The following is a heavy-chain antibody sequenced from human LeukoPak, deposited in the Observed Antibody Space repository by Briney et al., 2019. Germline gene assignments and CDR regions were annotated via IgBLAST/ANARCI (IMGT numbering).Heavy chain of an antibody. V-gene: IGHV4-59*01. D-gene: IGHD3-22*01. CDR2: IYYSGST. CDR3: ARVAPSYYDSSGYYFLDY. CDR1: GGSISSYY. J-gene: IGHJ4*02. Sequence: PSETLSLTGTVSGGSISSYYWSWIRQPPGKGLEGIGYIYYSGSTNYNPSLKSRVTISVDTSKNQFSLKLSSVTAADTAVYYCARVAPSYYDSSGYYFLDYWGQATLVTVSS.